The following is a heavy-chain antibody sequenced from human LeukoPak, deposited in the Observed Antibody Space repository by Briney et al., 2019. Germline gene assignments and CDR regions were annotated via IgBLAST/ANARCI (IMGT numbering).Heavy chain of an antibody. CDR1: GFTFSSYA. Sequence: GGSLRLSCAASGFTFSSYAMSWIRQAPGKGLEWVSYISSSSSYINYADSVKGRFTISRDNAKNSLYLQMNSLRAEDTAVYYCAREGDSSGYFDYWGQGTLVTVSS. CDR2: ISSSSSYI. J-gene: IGHJ4*02. D-gene: IGHD3-22*01. CDR3: AREGDSSGYFDY. V-gene: IGHV3-11*05.